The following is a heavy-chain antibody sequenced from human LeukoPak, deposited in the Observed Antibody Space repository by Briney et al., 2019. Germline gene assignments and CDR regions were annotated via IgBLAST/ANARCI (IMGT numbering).Heavy chain of an antibody. CDR3: ARHGGVAAFDY. J-gene: IGHJ4*02. V-gene: IGHV4-59*08. CDR1: GGSINSYY. CDR2: IYNGGTT. Sequence: SETLSLTCTVSGGSINSYYWSWIRQPPGKGLEWIGYIYNGGTTNYNPSLKSRVTTSLDTSKNQFSLKLSSVTAADTAVYYCARHGGVAAFDYWGQGTLVTVSS. D-gene: IGHD6-19*01.